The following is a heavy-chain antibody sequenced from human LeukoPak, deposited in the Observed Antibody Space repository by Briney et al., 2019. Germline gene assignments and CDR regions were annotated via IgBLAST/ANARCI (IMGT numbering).Heavy chain of an antibody. V-gene: IGHV1-8*03. J-gene: IGHJ4*02. D-gene: IGHD1-14*01. CDR1: GYTFTILD. Sequence: ASVTVSCKASGYTFTILDINWVRQATGQGLEWMGWINPNSGNRGYAQQFQGRVTITRDTSIRTAYMELTSLRSEDTAVYYCARVGGQSRKRYFDYWGQGTLVTVSA. CDR2: INPNSGNR. CDR3: ARVGGQSRKRYFDY.